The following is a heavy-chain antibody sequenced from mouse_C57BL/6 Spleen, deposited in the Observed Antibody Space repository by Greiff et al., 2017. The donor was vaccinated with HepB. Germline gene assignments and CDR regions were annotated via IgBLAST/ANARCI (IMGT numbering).Heavy chain of an antibody. CDR2: IYPGSGST. CDR3: ARGDYGSSYVSYAMDY. CDR1: GYTFTSYW. V-gene: IGHV1-55*01. J-gene: IGHJ4*01. D-gene: IGHD1-1*01. Sequence: VQLQQPGAELVKPGASVKMSCKASGYTFTSYWITWVKQRSGQGLEWIGDIYPGSGSTNYNEKFKSKATLTVDTSSSTAYMQLSSLTSEDSAVYYCARGDYGSSYVSYAMDYWGQGTSVTVSS.